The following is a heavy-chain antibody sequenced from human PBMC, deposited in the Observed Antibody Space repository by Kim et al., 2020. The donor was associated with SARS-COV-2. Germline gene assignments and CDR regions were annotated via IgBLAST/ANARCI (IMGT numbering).Heavy chain of an antibody. CDR2: IKDDGSEE. J-gene: IGHJ4*02. CDR1: GFTFSSNW. D-gene: IGHD3-16*01. V-gene: IGHV3-7*01. Sequence: GGSLRLSCAASGFTFSSNWMSWVHQAPGKGLEWVANIKDDGSEEYYVDSVKGRFTISKDNAENSLYLQMNSLRDEDTAVYYCVRGRVGLAYWGQGTLVTVSS. CDR3: VRGRVGLAY.